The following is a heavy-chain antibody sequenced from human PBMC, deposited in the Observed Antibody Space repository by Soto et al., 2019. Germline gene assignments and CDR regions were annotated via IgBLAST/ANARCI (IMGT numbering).Heavy chain of an antibody. CDR2: ISYHGREI. V-gene: IGHV3-30-3*01. J-gene: IGHJ4*01. Sequence: PGGSLRLSCEVSGFSFGSYAFHWVRQAPGKGLEWLSVISYHGREIYYADSVKDRFTISRDNFKKTVYLQMNSLRSDDTALYYCARDPVAGTGSCVDWWGQGTLVTVSS. CDR1: GFSFGSYA. D-gene: IGHD3-9*01. CDR3: ARDPVAGTGSCVDW.